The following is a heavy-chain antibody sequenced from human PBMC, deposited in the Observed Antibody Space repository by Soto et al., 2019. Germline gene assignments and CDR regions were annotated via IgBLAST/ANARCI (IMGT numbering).Heavy chain of an antibody. J-gene: IGHJ4*02. V-gene: IGHV3-74*01. D-gene: IGHD3-3*01. CDR1: GFTFSREW. CDR2: INSDGSTT. CDR3: ARDSSPYYDFWSGFYTYFYY. Sequence: GGSLRLSCAVSGFTFSREWMHWVRQAPGKGLMWVSRINSDGSTTNYADSVKGRFTISRDNAKKTLYLQMNSLRVDDTAVYYCARDSSPYYDFWSGFYTYFYYWGQGALVTVSS.